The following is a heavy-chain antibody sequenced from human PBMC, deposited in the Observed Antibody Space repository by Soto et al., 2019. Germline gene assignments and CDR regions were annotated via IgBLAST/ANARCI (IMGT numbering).Heavy chain of an antibody. CDR2: INSDGSST. V-gene: IGHV3-74*01. Sequence: PGGSLRLSCAASGFTFSSYWMHWVRQGPGKGLVWVSRINSDGSSTSYADSVKGRFTISRDNAKNTLYLQMNSLRAEDTAVYYCARVYSSSWYGGSRDYWGQGTLVTVSS. CDR3: ARVYSSSWYGGSRDY. J-gene: IGHJ4*02. CDR1: GFTFSSYW. D-gene: IGHD6-13*01.